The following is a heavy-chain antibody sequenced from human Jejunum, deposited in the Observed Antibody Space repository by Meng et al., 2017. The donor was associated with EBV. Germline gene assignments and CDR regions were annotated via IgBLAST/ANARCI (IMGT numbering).Heavy chain of an antibody. CDR1: GASSSSRRYY. V-gene: IGHV4-39*01. CDR2: IHSSGST. J-gene: IGHJ5*02. CDR3: ARAPSVAAAGLNNWFDP. D-gene: IGHD6-13*01. Sequence: RHRREAAPGLWQSSEPLVTLCTVSGASSSSRRYYWAWIRQPPGKGLEWIGSIHSSGSTYYNPALKSRVTISVDTSKNQFSLKLSSVTAADTAVYYCARAPSVAAAGLNNWFDPWGQGTLVTVSS.